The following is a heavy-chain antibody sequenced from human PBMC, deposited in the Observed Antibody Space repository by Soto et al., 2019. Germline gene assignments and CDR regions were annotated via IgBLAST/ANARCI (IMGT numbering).Heavy chain of an antibody. CDR1: GGSFSGYY. V-gene: IGHV4-34*01. CDR3: ARDRRGVTKYYYYYYGMDV. CDR2: INHSGST. D-gene: IGHD2-21*02. Sequence: SETLSLTCAVYGGSFSGYYWSWIRQPPGKGLEWIGEINHSGSTNYNPSLKSRVTISVDTSKNQFSLKLSSVTAADTAVYYCARDRRGVTKYYYYYYGMDVWGQGTTVTVSS. J-gene: IGHJ6*02.